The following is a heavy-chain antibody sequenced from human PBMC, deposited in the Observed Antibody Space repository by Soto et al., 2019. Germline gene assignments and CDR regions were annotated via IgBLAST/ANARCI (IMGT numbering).Heavy chain of an antibody. D-gene: IGHD2-2*01. J-gene: IGHJ3*02. Sequence: QVQLQQWGAGLLKPSETLSLTCAVYGGSFSGYYWSWIRQPPGKGLEWIGEINHSGSTNYNPSLKSRVTISVDTSKNQFSLKLSSVTAADTAVYYCARLILVVVPAATPGGNAFDIWGQGTMVTVSS. CDR2: INHSGST. V-gene: IGHV4-34*01. CDR3: ARLILVVVPAATPGGNAFDI. CDR1: GGSFSGYY.